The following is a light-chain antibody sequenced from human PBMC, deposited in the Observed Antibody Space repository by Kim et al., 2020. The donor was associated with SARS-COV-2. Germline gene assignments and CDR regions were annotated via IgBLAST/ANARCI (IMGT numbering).Light chain of an antibody. CDR2: DVT. J-gene: IGLJ1*01. V-gene: IGLV2-14*03. CDR3: SSYTGDNTYV. Sequence: GQAITISCTGTSIDIGDYDYVSWYQQHPGKAPKLIIYDVTKRPPGVSNRFFASKSGNTASLTISGLQAEDEADYYCSSYTGDNTYVFGTGTKVTVL. CDR1: SIDIGDYDY.